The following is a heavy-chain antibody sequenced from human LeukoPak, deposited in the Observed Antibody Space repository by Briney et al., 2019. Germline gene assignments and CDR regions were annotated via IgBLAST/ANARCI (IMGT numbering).Heavy chain of an antibody. Sequence: GGSLRLSCAASGFTFSDYYMSWIRQAPGKGLEWVSYISSSGSTIYYADSVKGRFTISSDNAKNSLYLQMNSLRAEDTAVYYCATAKSPHSSSWYPFFDYWGQGTLVTVSS. CDR1: GFTFSDYY. J-gene: IGHJ4*02. D-gene: IGHD6-13*01. CDR2: ISSSGSTI. V-gene: IGHV3-11*04. CDR3: ATAKSPHSSSWYPFFDY.